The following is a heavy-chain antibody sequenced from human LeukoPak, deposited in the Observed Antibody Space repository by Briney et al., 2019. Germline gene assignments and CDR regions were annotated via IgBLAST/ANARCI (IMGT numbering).Heavy chain of an antibody. V-gene: IGHV4-61*08. CDR2: IHYSGST. CDR3: ARDRSGGQWLLRYGLDV. D-gene: IGHD6-19*01. CDR1: GGSISSGGYY. J-gene: IGHJ6*02. Sequence: PSETLSLTCTVSGGSISSGGYYWSWIRQPPGRGLEWIGYIHYSGSTSYSPSLKSRVAMSVDTSKNQFSLKLNSVTAADTAVYYCARDRSGGQWLLRYGLDVWGQGTTVTVSS.